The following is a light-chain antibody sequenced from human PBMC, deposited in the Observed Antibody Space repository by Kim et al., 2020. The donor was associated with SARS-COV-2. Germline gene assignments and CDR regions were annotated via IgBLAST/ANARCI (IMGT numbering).Light chain of an antibody. CDR1: QGISNY. Sequence: DIQMTQSPSSLSASVGDRVTITCRASQGISNYLAWYQQKPGKVPKLLIYAASTLQSGVPSRFTGSGSGTDFTLTISSLQPEDVVIYYCQKYDSAPRTFGQGTKVDIK. CDR3: QKYDSAPRT. V-gene: IGKV1-27*01. CDR2: AAS. J-gene: IGKJ1*01.